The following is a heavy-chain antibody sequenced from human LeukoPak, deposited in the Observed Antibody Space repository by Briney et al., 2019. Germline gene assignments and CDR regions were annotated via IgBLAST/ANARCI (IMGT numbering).Heavy chain of an antibody. Sequence: GGSLRLSCAASGFTFSSYAMSWVRQAPGKGLEWVSAVSGSGGSTYYADSVKGRFTISRDNSKNTLYLQMSSLRAEDTAVYYCAKDSNYDFWSGYPNDAFNIWGQGTMVTVSS. CDR3: AKDSNYDFWSGYPNDAFNI. D-gene: IGHD3-3*01. CDR1: GFTFSSYA. V-gene: IGHV3-23*01. CDR2: VSGSGGST. J-gene: IGHJ3*02.